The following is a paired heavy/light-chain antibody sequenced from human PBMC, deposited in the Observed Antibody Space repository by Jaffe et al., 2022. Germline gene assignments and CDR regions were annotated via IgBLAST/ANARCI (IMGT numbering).Light chain of an antibody. J-gene: IGKJ1*01. V-gene: IGKV3-20*01. Sequence: EIVLTQSPGTLSLSPGERATLSCRASQSVSSSYLAWYQQKPGQAPRLLIYGASSRATGIPDRFSGSGSGTDFTLTISRLEPEDFAVYYCQQYGSSRATFGQGTKVEIK. CDR3: QQYGSSRAT. CDR1: QSVSSSY. CDR2: GAS.
Heavy chain of an antibody. CDR1: GYTFTSYA. Sequence: QVQLVQSGSELKKPGASVKVSCKASGYTFTSYAMNWVRQAPGQGLEWMGWINTNTGNPTYAQGFTGRFVFSLDTSVSTAYLQISSLKAEDTAVYYCAREQKYYDFWSGYYSPYYFDYWGQGTLVTVSS. J-gene: IGHJ4*02. D-gene: IGHD3-3*01. CDR3: AREQKYYDFWSGYYSPYYFDY. CDR2: INTNTGNP. V-gene: IGHV7-4-1*02.